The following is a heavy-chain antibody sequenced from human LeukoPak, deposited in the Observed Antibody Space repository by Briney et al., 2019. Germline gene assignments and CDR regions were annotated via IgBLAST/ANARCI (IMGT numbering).Heavy chain of an antibody. D-gene: IGHD6-13*01. CDR2: ISSRSSHI. V-gene: IGHV3-21*01. Sequence: GGSLRLSCAASGFTFTTYTMHWLRQAPGKGLEWVSSISSRSSHIDYTDSVKGRFIISRDNAKNSLYLQMNSLRAEDTAVNYCAREGNSWYDYWGQGTLVTVSS. CDR3: AREGNSWYDY. CDR1: GFTFTTYT. J-gene: IGHJ4*02.